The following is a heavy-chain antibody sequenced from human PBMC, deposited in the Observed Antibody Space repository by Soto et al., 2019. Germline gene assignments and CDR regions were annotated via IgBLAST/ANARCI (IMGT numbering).Heavy chain of an antibody. CDR3: AAPTVTTFGYYYYGMDV. J-gene: IGHJ6*02. V-gene: IGHV3-23*01. D-gene: IGHD4-17*01. CDR1: GFTFSSYA. Sequence: GESLKISCAASGFTFSSYAMSWVRQAPGKGLEWVSAISGSGGSTYYADSVKGRFTISRDNSKNTLYLQMNSLRAEDTAVYYCAAPTVTTFGYYYYGMDVWGQGTTVTVSS. CDR2: ISGSGGST.